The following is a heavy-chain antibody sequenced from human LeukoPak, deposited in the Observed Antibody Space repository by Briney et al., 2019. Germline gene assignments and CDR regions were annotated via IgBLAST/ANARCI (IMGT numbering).Heavy chain of an antibody. Sequence: SETLSLTCTVSGGSISSGGYYWSWIRQHPGKGLEWIGYIYYSGSTYYNPSLKSRVTISVDTSKNQFSLKLSSVTAADTAVYYCARFGYNYDSSGYRPMYYFDYWGQGTLVTVSS. CDR3: ARFGYNYDSSGYRPMYYFDY. CDR1: GGSISSGGYY. J-gene: IGHJ4*02. CDR2: IYYSGST. D-gene: IGHD3-22*01. V-gene: IGHV4-31*03.